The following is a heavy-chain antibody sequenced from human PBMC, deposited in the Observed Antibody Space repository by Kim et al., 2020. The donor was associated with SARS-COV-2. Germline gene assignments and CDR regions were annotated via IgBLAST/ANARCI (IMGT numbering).Heavy chain of an antibody. Sequence: ASVKVSCKASGYTFTGYYIYWVRQAPGQGLEWMGWINPNSGGTNYAQKFKGRVTMTRDASIRTAYMELSRLRSDDTAVYYCARQNPNSWFDPWGQGSLVTVST. CDR1: GYTFTGYY. CDR2: INPNSGGT. V-gene: IGHV1-2*02. CDR3: ARQNPNSWFDP. J-gene: IGHJ5*02.